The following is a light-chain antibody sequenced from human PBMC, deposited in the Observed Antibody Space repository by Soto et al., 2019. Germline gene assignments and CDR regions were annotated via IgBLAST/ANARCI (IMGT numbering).Light chain of an antibody. CDR2: GAS. J-gene: IGKJ4*01. V-gene: IGKV3-20*01. CDR3: QQYGNSPLT. CDR1: QSVSSSY. Sequence: EIVLTQSPGTLSLSPGERATLSCRASQSVSSSYLAWYQQKPGQAPRLLIYGASSRATGISDRFTGSGSGTDFTLTISRLEPEDSAVYYCQQYGNSPLTFGGGTKVDIK.